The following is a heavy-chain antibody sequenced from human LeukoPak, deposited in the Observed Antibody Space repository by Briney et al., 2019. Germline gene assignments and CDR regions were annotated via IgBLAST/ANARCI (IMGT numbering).Heavy chain of an antibody. CDR2: IYYSGST. Sequence: SETLSLTCTVSGGSISSGGYYWSWIRQHPGKGLEWIGYIYYSGSTYYNPSLKSRVTISVDTSKNQFSLKLSSATAADTAVYYCARVGTYYDPYYFDYWGQGTLVTVSS. V-gene: IGHV4-31*03. CDR3: ARVGTYYDPYYFDY. D-gene: IGHD3-22*01. J-gene: IGHJ4*02. CDR1: GGSISSGGYY.